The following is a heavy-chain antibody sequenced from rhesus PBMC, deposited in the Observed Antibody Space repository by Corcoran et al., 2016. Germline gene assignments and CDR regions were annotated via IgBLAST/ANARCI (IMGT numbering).Heavy chain of an antibody. Sequence: QVQLQESGPGLVKPSETLSLTCAVPGGSISSSNWLSWIRQPPGKGLEWIGYISGSSGSTYYNPSLKSRVTISTDTSKNQFSLKLSSVTAADTAVYYCAARSSWSGYWGQGVLVTVSS. CDR2: ISGSSGST. D-gene: IGHD6-13*01. J-gene: IGHJ4*01. V-gene: IGHV4-65*01. CDR1: GGSISSSNW. CDR3: AARSSWSGY.